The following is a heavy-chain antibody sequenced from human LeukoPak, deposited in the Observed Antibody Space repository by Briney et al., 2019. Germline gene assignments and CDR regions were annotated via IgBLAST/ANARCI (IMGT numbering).Heavy chain of an antibody. V-gene: IGHV3-23*01. CDR2: ISGSGGST. Sequence: GGSLRLSCAASGFTFSSYAMSWVRQAPGKGLEWVSAISGSGGSTYYADSVKGRLTISRDNSKNTLYLQMNSLRAEDTAVYYCAKPQIAAADRVGRDYYYYGMDVWGQGTTVTVSS. J-gene: IGHJ6*02. CDR3: AKPQIAAADRVGRDYYYYGMDV. CDR1: GFTFSSYA. D-gene: IGHD6-13*01.